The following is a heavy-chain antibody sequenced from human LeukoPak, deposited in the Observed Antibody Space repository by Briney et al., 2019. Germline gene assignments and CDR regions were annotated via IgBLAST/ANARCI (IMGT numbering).Heavy chain of an antibody. CDR2: IIPIFGTA. J-gene: IGHJ6*03. CDR1: GYTFTSYA. CDR3: ARAWQSYYYYYYYMDV. Sequence: SVKVSCKASGYTFTSYAISWVRQAPGQGLEWMGGIIPIFGTANYAQKFQGRVTITTDESTSTAYMELSSLRSEDTAVYYCARAWQSYYYYYYYMDVWGKGTTVTVSS. D-gene: IGHD6-19*01. V-gene: IGHV1-69*05.